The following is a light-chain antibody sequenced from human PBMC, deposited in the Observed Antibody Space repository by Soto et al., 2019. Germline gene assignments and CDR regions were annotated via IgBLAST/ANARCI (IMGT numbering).Light chain of an antibody. CDR3: QQYGSSPRLT. J-gene: IGKJ4*01. CDR1: QSVSSSY. Sequence: EIVLTQSPGTLSLSPGERATLSCRASQSVSSSYLAWYQQKPGQAPRLLIYGASSRATDIPDRFSGSGSGTDFTLTISRLEPEDFAVYYCQQYGSSPRLTFGGGTKVEIK. V-gene: IGKV3-20*01. CDR2: GAS.